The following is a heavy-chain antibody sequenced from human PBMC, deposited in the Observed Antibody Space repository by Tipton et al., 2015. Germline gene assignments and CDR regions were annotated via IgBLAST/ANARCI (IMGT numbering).Heavy chain of an antibody. Sequence: GSLRLSCAASGFTFSNFDMNWVRQAPGKGLEWVSYISSSGSNIYYADSVKGRFTISRDNAKNSLYLQLNSLRDEDTALYYCARSYYQLLATERVFGMDVWGQGTTVTVSS. D-gene: IGHD2-2*01. CDR2: ISSSGSNI. J-gene: IGHJ6*02. V-gene: IGHV3-48*03. CDR3: ARSYYQLLATERVFGMDV. CDR1: GFTFSNFD.